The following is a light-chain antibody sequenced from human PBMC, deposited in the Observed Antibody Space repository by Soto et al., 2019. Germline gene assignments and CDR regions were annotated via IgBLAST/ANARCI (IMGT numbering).Light chain of an antibody. CDR1: QSVSRY. V-gene: IGKV3-11*01. CDR3: QQRSHWPAG. CDR2: DIS. J-gene: IGKJ4*02. Sequence: EVVLTQSPATLSLSPGERVTLYCRASQSVSRYLAWYQQRPGQAPRLLIYDISNRATGVPARFSGSGSGTDFTLTISSLEPEDFAVYYCQQRSHWPAGFGGGTKVEIK.